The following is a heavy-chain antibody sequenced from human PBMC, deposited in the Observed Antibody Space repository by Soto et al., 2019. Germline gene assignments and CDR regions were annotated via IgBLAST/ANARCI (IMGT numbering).Heavy chain of an antibody. V-gene: IGHV3-15*07. J-gene: IGHJ3*02. D-gene: IGHD2-15*01. CDR2: IKSKTDGGTT. Sequence: LRLSCAASDFSLSNAWMTWVRQAPGQVLEWVGRIKSKTDGGTTDYAAPVKGRFTISRDDSKNMLYLQMNSLKTEDTAVYYCTTALGEDIVVVVAAGDAFDIWGQGTMVTVSS. CDR1: DFSLSNAW. CDR3: TTALGEDIVVVVAAGDAFDI.